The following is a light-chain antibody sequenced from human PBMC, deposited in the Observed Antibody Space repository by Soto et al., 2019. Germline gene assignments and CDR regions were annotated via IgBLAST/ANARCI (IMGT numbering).Light chain of an antibody. CDR3: CSYAGSYTYV. J-gene: IGLJ1*01. Sequence: QSALTQPRSVSGSPGQSVTISCTGTSSDVGAYNYVSWYQQHPDKAPKFMIYDVSKRPSGVPDRFSGSKSGNTASLTISGLQAEDEADYYCCSYAGSYTYVFGTGTKVTVL. V-gene: IGLV2-11*01. CDR2: DVS. CDR1: SSDVGAYNY.